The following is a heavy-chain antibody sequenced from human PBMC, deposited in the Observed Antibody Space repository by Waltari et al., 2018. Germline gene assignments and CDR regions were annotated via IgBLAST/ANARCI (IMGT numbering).Heavy chain of an antibody. J-gene: IGHJ4*02. V-gene: IGHV4-39*07. CDR3: VRGYPDIVATISDY. CDR2: FYKSGTT. Sequence: QLQLQESGPGLVKPSETLSLTCTVSRSSFRNNNYYWGWVRQPPGKGLEWIGSFYKSGTTYYNPSLKSRVTISVDTSNNQFSLKLNSVTAADTAVYYCVRGYPDIVATISDYWGQGTLVIVSS. D-gene: IGHD5-12*01. CDR1: RSSFRNNNYY.